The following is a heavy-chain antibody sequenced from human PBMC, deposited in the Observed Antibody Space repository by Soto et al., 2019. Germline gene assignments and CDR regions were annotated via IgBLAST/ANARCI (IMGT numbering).Heavy chain of an antibody. D-gene: IGHD3-22*01. CDR3: ARDRRGGCYDSSGLNTAYFPYYAMDV. J-gene: IGHJ6*02. V-gene: IGHV3-33*01. CDR1: GFTLNSYG. Sequence: QVQLVESGGGVVQPGRSLRLSCAPSGFTLNSYGMHWVRQAPGKGLEWVGVIWYDGSNKFYGDSVKGRFTISRDSPRNTLYLQMNSLSAEHTAVYYCARDRRGGCYDSSGLNTAYFPYYAMDVWGQGTTVSVSS. CDR2: IWYDGSNK.